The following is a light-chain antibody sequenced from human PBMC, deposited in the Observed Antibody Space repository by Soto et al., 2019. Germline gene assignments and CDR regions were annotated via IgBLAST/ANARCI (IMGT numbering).Light chain of an antibody. Sequence: DIQMTQSPSSLSASVGDRVTITCRASQSISSYLNWYQQKPGKAPKLLIYAASSLQSGVPSRFSGSGSRTAFPLTISSLQPEDFATYYWQQSYRTTITFGQGTRLEIK. CDR2: AAS. CDR1: QSISSY. CDR3: QQSYRTTIT. V-gene: IGKV1-39*01. J-gene: IGKJ5*01.